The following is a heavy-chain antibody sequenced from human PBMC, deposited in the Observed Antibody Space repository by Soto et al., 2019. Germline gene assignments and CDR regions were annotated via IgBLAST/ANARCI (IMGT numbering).Heavy chain of an antibody. Sequence: SETLSLTCTVSGGSFSPNYWSWIRQPPGEGLEWIGHIFDSGTTYTNPSLRSQVAISLDTSKNHFSLTLSSVTAADTAVYYCARGPSGDKVHYWGQGALVTAPQ. CDR2: IFDSGTT. V-gene: IGHV4-30-4*01. D-gene: IGHD7-27*01. J-gene: IGHJ4*02. CDR3: ARGPSGDKVHY. CDR1: GGSFSPNY.